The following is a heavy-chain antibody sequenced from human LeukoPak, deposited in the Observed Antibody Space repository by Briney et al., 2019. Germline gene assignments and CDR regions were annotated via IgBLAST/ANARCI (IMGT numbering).Heavy chain of an antibody. D-gene: IGHD3-10*01. V-gene: IGHV1-3*03. CDR1: GYTFTSYA. CDR2: INAGNGNT. CDR3: AREEVTRPGGTDY. J-gene: IGHJ4*02. Sequence: GASVKVSCKASGYTFTSYAMHWVRQAPGQRLEWMGWINAGNGNTKYSQEFQGRVTITRDTSTSTAYMELSSLRSEDTAVYYCAREEVTRPGGTDYWGQGTLVTVSS.